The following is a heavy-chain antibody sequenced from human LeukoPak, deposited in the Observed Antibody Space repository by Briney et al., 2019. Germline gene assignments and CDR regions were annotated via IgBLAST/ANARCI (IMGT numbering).Heavy chain of an antibody. J-gene: IGHJ4*02. Sequence: GGSLRLSCAASGFTFSDYYMSWIRQAPGKGLEWVSYISSSGSTIYYADSVKGRFTISRDNAKNSLYLQMNSLRADDTAVYYCARVAEAAAFDYWGQGTMVTVSS. CDR1: GFTFSDYY. D-gene: IGHD6-13*01. CDR3: ARVAEAAAFDY. V-gene: IGHV3-11*04. CDR2: ISSSGSTI.